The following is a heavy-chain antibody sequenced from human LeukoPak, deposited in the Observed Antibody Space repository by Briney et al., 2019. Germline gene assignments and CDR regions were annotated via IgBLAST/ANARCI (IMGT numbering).Heavy chain of an antibody. CDR3: ARGGRGDSGSHSGFDY. V-gene: IGHV4-59*11. J-gene: IGHJ4*02. CDR2: IYYSGST. D-gene: IGHD1-26*01. Sequence: PSETLSLTCTVSGGSISGHYWSWIRQPPGKGLEWIGYIYYSGSTNYNPSLKSRVTISVDTSKNQVSLRLSSVTPEDTALYYCARGGRGDSGSHSGFDYWGQGSLVTVSS. CDR1: GGSISGHY.